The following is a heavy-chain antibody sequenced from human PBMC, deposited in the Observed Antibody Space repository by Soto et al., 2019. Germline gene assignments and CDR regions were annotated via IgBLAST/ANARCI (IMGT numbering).Heavy chain of an antibody. J-gene: IGHJ4*02. CDR1: GGSFSGYS. Sequence: SETLSLTCAVYGGSFSGYSWTWIRQPPGKGLEWIGEINHSGSTKYNPSLESRVTISLDTSKNHFSLKLSSLKTSDSGMYYCARQGRTSASSDFWGQGTLVTVSS. CDR2: INHSGST. D-gene: IGHD2-21*01. V-gene: IGHV4-34*01. CDR3: ARQGRTSASSDF.